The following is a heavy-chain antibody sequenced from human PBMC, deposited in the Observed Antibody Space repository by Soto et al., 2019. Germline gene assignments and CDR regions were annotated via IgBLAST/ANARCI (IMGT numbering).Heavy chain of an antibody. CDR3: ARALIVLPSWFDP. CDR1: GYSISSGYY. Sequence: SETLSLTCAVSGYSISSGYYWGWSRQPPGKGLEWIGSIYHSGSTYYNPSLKSRVTISGDTSKNQFSLKLSSVTAADTAVYYCARALIVLPSWFDPWGQGTLVTVSS. CDR2: IYHSGST. J-gene: IGHJ5*02. D-gene: IGHD3-10*01. V-gene: IGHV4-38-2*01.